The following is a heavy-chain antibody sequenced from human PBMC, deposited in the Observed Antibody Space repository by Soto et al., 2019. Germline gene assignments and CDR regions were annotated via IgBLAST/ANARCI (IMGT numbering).Heavy chain of an antibody. Sequence: QVQLQQWGAGLLKPSETLSLTCAVYGGSFSGNYWSWIRQRPGKGLEWIGEINHSGSTNYNPSLKSRVTISVDTSKNQFSLKLSSVTAADTAVYYCASSPRDGLQDDYWGQGTLVTVCS. CDR2: INHSGST. V-gene: IGHV4-34*01. D-gene: IGHD4-17*01. CDR3: ASSPRDGLQDDY. J-gene: IGHJ4*02. CDR1: GGSFSGNY.